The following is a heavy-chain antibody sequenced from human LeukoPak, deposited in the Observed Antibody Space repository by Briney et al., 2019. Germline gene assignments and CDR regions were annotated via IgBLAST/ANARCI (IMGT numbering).Heavy chain of an antibody. J-gene: IGHJ6*02. CDR1: GGSVNSGSYY. V-gene: IGHV4-61*01. D-gene: IGHD6-13*01. Sequence: SETLSLTCAVSGGSVNSGSYYWSWIRQHPGKGLEWIGYIYYTGITNYNPSLKSRVTISVDTSKNQFSLKLSSVTAADTAVYYCARETGYSSSWYKSNYYYYGMDVWGQGTTVTVSS. CDR3: ARETGYSSSWYKSNYYYYGMDV. CDR2: IYYTGIT.